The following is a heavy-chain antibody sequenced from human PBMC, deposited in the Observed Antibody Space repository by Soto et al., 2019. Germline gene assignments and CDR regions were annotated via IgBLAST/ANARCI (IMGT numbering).Heavy chain of an antibody. CDR3: VRDRSLLAAAGSGYFDY. CDR1: GFTFSTYW. Sequence: GGSLRLSCVASGFTFSTYWMHWVRQAPGKGLVWVSRINSDGSSTTYADSVKGRFSISRDNAKNTLYLQMNSLRAEDTAVYYCVRDRSLLAAAGSGYFDYWGQGILVTSPQ. J-gene: IGHJ4*02. D-gene: IGHD6-13*01. CDR2: INSDGSST. V-gene: IGHV3-74*01.